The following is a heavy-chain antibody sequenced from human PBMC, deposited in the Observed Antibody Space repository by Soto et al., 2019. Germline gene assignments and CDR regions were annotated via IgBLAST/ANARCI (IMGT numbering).Heavy chain of an antibody. J-gene: IGHJ5*02. D-gene: IGHD3-3*01. CDR1: GGSISSNTYY. CDR3: ARKGDFWSGPGEFDP. V-gene: IGHV4-39*01. Sequence: QLPLQESGPGLVRPSETLSLTCTVSGGSISSNTYYWGWIRQPPGKGLEWIGSIYYNGFTYYNPSLKSRVTMSVDTSKNQFSLRLSSMTASDTALYYCARKGDFWSGPGEFDPWGQGTLVTVS. CDR2: IYYNGFT.